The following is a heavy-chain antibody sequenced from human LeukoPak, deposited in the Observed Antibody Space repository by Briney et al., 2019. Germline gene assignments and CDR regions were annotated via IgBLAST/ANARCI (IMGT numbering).Heavy chain of an antibody. CDR3: AREGGSGSYYRFDY. V-gene: IGHV3-66*01. CDR2: IYSGGST. CDR1: GFTVSSNY. D-gene: IGHD3-10*01. Sequence: SGGSLRLSCAASGFTVSSNYMSWVRQAPGKGLEWVSVIYSGGSTYYADSVKGRFTISRDNSKNTLYLQMNSLRAEDTAVYYCAREGGSGSYYRFDYWGQGTLVTVSS. J-gene: IGHJ4*02.